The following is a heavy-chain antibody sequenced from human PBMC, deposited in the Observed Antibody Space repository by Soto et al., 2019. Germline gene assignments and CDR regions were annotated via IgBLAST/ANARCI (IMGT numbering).Heavy chain of an antibody. CDR2: VYHTGTT. D-gene: IGHD1-1*01. J-gene: IGHJ6*02. V-gene: IGHV4-4*02. CDR3: ARARTGYYYYYGMDV. Sequence: KSSETLSLTCDVSGDSISSINWWIWVRQPPGKGLQWIGEVYHTGTTNYNPSLKSRVTISVDKSQNHFSLNVTSVTAADTAVYYCARARTGYYYYYGMDVCGQRTTVTVSS. CDR1: GDSISSINW.